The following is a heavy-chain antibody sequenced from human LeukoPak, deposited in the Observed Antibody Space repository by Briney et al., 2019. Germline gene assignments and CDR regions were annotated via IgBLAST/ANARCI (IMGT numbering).Heavy chain of an antibody. CDR1: GGSISSHY. Sequence: SETLSLTCTVSGGSISSHYWGWIRQPPGKGLQWIGYISYSGSTNYNPSLKSRVTMSVDTSKNQFSLRLSSATAADTAVYYCARAAVTGTPLSFDYWGQGTLVTVSS. CDR3: ARAAVTGTPLSFDY. CDR2: ISYSGST. V-gene: IGHV4-59*11. J-gene: IGHJ4*02. D-gene: IGHD6-19*01.